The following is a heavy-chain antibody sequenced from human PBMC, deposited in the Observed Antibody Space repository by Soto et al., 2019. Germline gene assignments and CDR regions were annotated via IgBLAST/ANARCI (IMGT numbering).Heavy chain of an antibody. V-gene: IGHV4-59*01. CDR1: GGSISSYY. CDR2: IYYSGST. J-gene: IGHJ6*02. CDR3: ARGYNDYYYYCMDV. D-gene: IGHD1-20*01. Sequence: PSETLSLTCTVSGGSISSYYWSWIRQPPGKGLEWIGYIYYSGSTNYNPSLKSRVTISVDTSKNQFSLKLSSVTAADTAVYYCARGYNDYYYYCMDVWGQGTTVTVSS.